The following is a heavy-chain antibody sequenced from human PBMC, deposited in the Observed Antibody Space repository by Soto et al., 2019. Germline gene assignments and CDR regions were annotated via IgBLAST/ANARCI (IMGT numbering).Heavy chain of an antibody. V-gene: IGHV1-69*13. CDR2: IIPIFGTA. CDR1: GGTFSSYA. Sequence: GASVKVSCKASGGTFSSYAISWVRQAPGQGLEWMGGIIPIFGTANYAQKFQGRVTITADESTSTAYMELSSLRSEDTAVYYCARDSIWFGELLGPFYYYYYGMDVWGQGTTVTVSS. CDR3: ARDSIWFGELLGPFYYYYYGMDV. D-gene: IGHD3-10*01. J-gene: IGHJ6*02.